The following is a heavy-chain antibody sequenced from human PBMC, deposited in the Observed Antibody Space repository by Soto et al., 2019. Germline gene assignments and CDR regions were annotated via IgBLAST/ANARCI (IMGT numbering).Heavy chain of an antibody. V-gene: IGHV3-30*14. CDR3: AGGDYGWYFDY. CDR1: GFTFSTFT. Sequence: GGSLRLSCAAPGFTFSTFTMHWVRQTPGKGLEGVAIISYDGANKYYSTSLKTRLTISKDTSKNQVVLTMTNMDPVDTATYYCAGGDYGWYFDYWGQGTLVTVSS. CDR2: ISYDGANK. D-gene: IGHD2-21*02. J-gene: IGHJ4*02.